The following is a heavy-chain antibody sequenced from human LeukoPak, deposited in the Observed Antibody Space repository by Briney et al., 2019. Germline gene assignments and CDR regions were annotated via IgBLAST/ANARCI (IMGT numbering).Heavy chain of an antibody. V-gene: IGHV3-66*01. D-gene: IGHD4-17*01. J-gene: IGHJ3*02. CDR3: ARDMTTVTTKAFDI. Sequence: ETLSLTCTVSGGSISSSSYYWGWIRQPPGKGLEWVSVIYSGGSTYYADSVKGRFTISRDNSKNTLYLQMNSLRAEDTAVYYCARDMTTVTTKAFDIWGQGTMVTVSS. CDR1: GGSISSSSYY. CDR2: IYSGGST.